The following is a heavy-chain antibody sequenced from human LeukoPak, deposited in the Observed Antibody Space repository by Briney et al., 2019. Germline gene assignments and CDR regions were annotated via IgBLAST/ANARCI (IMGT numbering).Heavy chain of an antibody. CDR2: ISGSGGST. V-gene: IGHV3-23*01. CDR1: GFTFSSYA. J-gene: IGHJ4*02. D-gene: IGHD5-12*01. CDR3: AKDPHRGYSGYGYFDY. Sequence: GGSLRLSCAASGFTFSSYAMSWVRQAPAKGLEWVSAISGSGGSTYYADSVKGRFTISRDNSKNTLYLQMNSLRAEDTAVYYCAKDPHRGYSGYGYFDYWGQGTLVTVSS.